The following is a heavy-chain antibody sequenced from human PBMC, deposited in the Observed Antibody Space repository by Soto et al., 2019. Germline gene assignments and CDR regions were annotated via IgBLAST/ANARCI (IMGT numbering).Heavy chain of an antibody. CDR2: ISGSCGTT. J-gene: IGHJ3*02. Sequence: APGKGLEWVSAISGSCGTTYYADSVKGRFTFSRDNSKNTLYLQMNSLRAEDTAVYYCAKTANGWFSAFDIWGQGTMVTVSS. V-gene: IGHV3-23*01. CDR3: AKTANGWFSAFDI. D-gene: IGHD6-19*01.